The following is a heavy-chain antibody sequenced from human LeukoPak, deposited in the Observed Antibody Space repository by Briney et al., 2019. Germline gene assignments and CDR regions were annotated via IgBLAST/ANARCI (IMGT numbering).Heavy chain of an antibody. CDR2: TDGSGGST. CDR1: GFTFSSYA. CDR3: AKDRPHSSAELTNSDY. Sequence: PGGSLRLSCAASGFTFSSYAMSWVRQAPGKGLEWVSATDGSGGSTYYADSVRGRFTISRDNSKNTLYLQMNSLRVEDTAVYYCAKDRPHSSAELTNSDYWGQGTLVTVSS. D-gene: IGHD1-7*01. V-gene: IGHV3-23*01. J-gene: IGHJ4*02.